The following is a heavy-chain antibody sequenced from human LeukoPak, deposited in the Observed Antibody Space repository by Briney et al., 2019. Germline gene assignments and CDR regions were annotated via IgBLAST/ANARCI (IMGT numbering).Heavy chain of an antibody. J-gene: IGHJ4*02. CDR3: AKDATASPYFHWFDN. Sequence: GGSLRLSCAASGFTFSSYAMNWVRQAPGKGLEWVAGISSGDRTFHAQSVKGRFTISRDKSKNTLYLQMNSLRAEDTAVYYCAKDATASPYFHWFDNWGQGTQVIVSS. CDR1: GFTFSSYA. CDR2: ISSGDRT. D-gene: IGHD3-9*01. V-gene: IGHV3-23*01.